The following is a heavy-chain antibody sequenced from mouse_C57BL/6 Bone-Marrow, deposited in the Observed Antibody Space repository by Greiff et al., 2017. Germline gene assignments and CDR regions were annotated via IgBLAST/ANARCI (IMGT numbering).Heavy chain of an antibody. Sequence: QVQLQQSGAELVKPGASVKLSCKASGYTFTEYTIHWVKQRSGQGLEWLGWFYPGSGSIKYNEKFKDKATLTADKSSSKVYMELSRLTSEDSAVYFCARDEEELYSPFAYWGQGTLVTVSA. J-gene: IGHJ3*01. CDR2: FYPGSGSI. CDR3: ARDEEELYSPFAY. V-gene: IGHV1-62-2*01. D-gene: IGHD2-12*01. CDR1: GYTFTEYT.